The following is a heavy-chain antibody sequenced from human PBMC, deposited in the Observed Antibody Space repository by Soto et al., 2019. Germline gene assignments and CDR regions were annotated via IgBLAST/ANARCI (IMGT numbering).Heavy chain of an antibody. CDR2: IYPGDSES. D-gene: IGHD2-15*01. J-gene: IGHJ6*02. V-gene: IGHV5-51*01. CDR3: ARTTAPYGGNRGYYYYGMDV. Sequence: RGESLKISCKGSGYTFISYWIGWVRQMPGKGLEWMGIIYPGDSESRYSPSFQGQVTISADKSISTAYLQWSSLKASDTAMYYCARTTAPYGGNRGYYYYGMDVWGQGTTVTVSS. CDR1: GYTFISYW.